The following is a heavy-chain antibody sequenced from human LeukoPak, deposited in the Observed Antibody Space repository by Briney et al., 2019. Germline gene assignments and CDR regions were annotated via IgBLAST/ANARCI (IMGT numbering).Heavy chain of an antibody. D-gene: IGHD3-16*02. Sequence: ESGPTLVNPTQTLTLTCTFSGFSLSTSGMCVSWIRQPPGKALEWLARIDWDDDKYYSTSLKTRLTISKDTSKNQVVLTMTNMDPVDTATYYCVLVPFTFGGVIVDYWGQGTLVTVSS. V-gene: IGHV2-70*11. J-gene: IGHJ4*02. CDR1: GFSLSTSGMC. CDR2: IDWDDDK. CDR3: VLVPFTFGGVIVDY.